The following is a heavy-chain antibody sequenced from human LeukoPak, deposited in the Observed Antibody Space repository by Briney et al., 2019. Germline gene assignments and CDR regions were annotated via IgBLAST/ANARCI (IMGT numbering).Heavy chain of an antibody. J-gene: IGHJ3*02. D-gene: IGHD3-16*01. CDR2: VYYSGRT. CDR3: ARPLDTSLANPFDI. Sequence: SETLSLTCTVSGASISSSSYFWGWIRQSPGKGLEYIGSVYYSGRTYYNPSLKSRVTISLDTSTNQFSLRLTSVTAADTAVYYCARPLDTSLANPFDIWGHGTMVTVSS. CDR1: GASISSSSYF. V-gene: IGHV4-39*01.